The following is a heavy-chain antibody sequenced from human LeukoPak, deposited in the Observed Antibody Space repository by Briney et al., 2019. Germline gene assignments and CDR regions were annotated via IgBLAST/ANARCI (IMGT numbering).Heavy chain of an antibody. CDR3: SSDYGDYDY. CDR2: INHSGST. Sequence: PSETLSLTCAVFGGSFSGYFWNWIRQPPGKGLEWIGEINHSGSTNYNPSLKSRVTISVDTSKNQFSLKLSSVTAADTAVYYCSSDYGDYDYWGQGTLVTVSS. CDR1: GGSFSGYF. D-gene: IGHD4-17*01. V-gene: IGHV4-34*01. J-gene: IGHJ4*02.